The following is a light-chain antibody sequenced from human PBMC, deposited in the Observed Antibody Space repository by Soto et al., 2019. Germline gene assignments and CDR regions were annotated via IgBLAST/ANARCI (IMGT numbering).Light chain of an antibody. Sequence: EIVLTQSPGTLSLSPGERGTLSCRASQRFGSSNLAWYQQKPGQAPRLLIYSTSSRATGIPDRFSGSGSGTDFTLTISRLEPEDFAVYYCQQYNSWPPITFGQGTRLEI. V-gene: IGKV3-20*01. CDR2: STS. J-gene: IGKJ5*01. CDR1: QRFGSSN. CDR3: QQYNSWPPIT.